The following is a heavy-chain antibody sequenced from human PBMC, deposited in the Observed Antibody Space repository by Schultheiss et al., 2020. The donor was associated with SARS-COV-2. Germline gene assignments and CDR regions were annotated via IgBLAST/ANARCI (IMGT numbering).Heavy chain of an antibody. CDR3: AKVAPRGGYYFDY. Sequence: GGSLRLSCAASGFTFSSYTMHWVRQAPGKGLDWVAFISNDGSNKYYADSVKGRFTISRDNSKNTLYLQMNSLRAEDTAVYYCAKVAPRGGYYFDYWGQGTLVTVSS. V-gene: IGHV3-30*01. J-gene: IGHJ4*02. D-gene: IGHD3-10*01. CDR2: ISNDGSNK. CDR1: GFTFSSYT.